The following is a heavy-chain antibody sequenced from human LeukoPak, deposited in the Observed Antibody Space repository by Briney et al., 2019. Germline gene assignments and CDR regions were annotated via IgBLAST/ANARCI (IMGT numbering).Heavy chain of an antibody. J-gene: IGHJ3*02. Sequence: PGGSLRLSCAASGFTFSSYSMNWVRQAPGKGLEWVSSVSTSSSYIYYADSVKGRFTISRYNAKNSLYLQMNSPRVEDTAVYYCARDGGEYCSGGRCTAFDIWGQGTMVIVSS. V-gene: IGHV3-21*01. CDR1: GFTFSSYS. CDR2: VSTSSSYI. D-gene: IGHD2-15*01. CDR3: ARDGGEYCSGGRCTAFDI.